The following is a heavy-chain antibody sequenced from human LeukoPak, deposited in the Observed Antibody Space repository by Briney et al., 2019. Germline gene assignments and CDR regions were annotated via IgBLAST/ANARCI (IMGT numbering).Heavy chain of an antibody. V-gene: IGHV3-21*01. D-gene: IGHD3-10*01. CDR1: GFTFSSYS. CDR2: ISSSSSYI. Sequence: GGSLRLSCAASGFTFSSYSMNWVRQAPGKGLEWVSSISSSSSYIYYADSVKGRFTISRDNAKSSLYLQMNSLRAEDTAVYYCARDPIMVRGVLDYWGQGTLVTVSS. J-gene: IGHJ4*02. CDR3: ARDPIMVRGVLDY.